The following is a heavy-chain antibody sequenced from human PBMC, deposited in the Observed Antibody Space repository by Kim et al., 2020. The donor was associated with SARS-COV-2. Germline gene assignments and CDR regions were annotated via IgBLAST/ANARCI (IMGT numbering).Heavy chain of an antibody. V-gene: IGHV3-7*01. J-gene: IGHJ4*02. CDR3: ARSVFGDNY. CDR2: INQDGSES. D-gene: IGHD3-10*02. CDR1: GFTFSHDW. Sequence: GGSLRLSCAASGFTFSHDWMTWVRQAPGKGLEWVANINQDGSESYYVDSVKGRFTIFRDNAKNSLYLQMNSLRVEDTAVYYCARSVFGDNYWGQGTLV.